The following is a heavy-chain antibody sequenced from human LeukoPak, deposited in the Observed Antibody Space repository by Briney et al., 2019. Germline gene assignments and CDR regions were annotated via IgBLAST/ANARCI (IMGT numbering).Heavy chain of an antibody. CDR2: IYYSGST. V-gene: IGHV4-59*12. Sequence: SETLSLTCTVSGGSISNYYWSWIRQPPGKGLEWIGYIYYSGSTYYNPSLKSRVTISVDTSKNQFSLKLSSVTAADTAVYYCARSSIAAAGAFDYWGQGTLVTVSS. D-gene: IGHD6-13*01. CDR1: GGSISNYY. CDR3: ARSSIAAAGAFDY. J-gene: IGHJ4*02.